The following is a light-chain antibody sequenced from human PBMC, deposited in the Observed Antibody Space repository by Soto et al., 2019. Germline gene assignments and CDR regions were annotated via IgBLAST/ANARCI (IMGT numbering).Light chain of an antibody. CDR1: QSISSY. V-gene: IGKV1-39*01. CDR2: AAS. CDR3: QQSYSTPWT. Sequence: DIQMTQSPSSLSASVGDRVTITCRASQSISSYLNWYQQKPGKAPKLLIYAASCLQSGVPSRFSGRGSGTDFTLTISRLQPEDFATYYCQQSYSTPWTFGQGTKVEIK. J-gene: IGKJ1*01.